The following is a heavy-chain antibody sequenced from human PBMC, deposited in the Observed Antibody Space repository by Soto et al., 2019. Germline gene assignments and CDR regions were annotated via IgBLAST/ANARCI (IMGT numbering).Heavy chain of an antibody. CDR3: ARVGSVAGTSDYYYYYGMDV. CDR1: GCTLTSYG. V-gene: IGHV1-18*04. CDR2: ISAYNGNT. D-gene: IGHD6-19*01. J-gene: IGHJ6*02. Sequence: ASVKVSCKASGCTLTSYGISWVRQAPGQGLEWMGWISAYNGNTNYAQKLQGRVTMTTDTSTSTAYMELRSLRSDDTAVYYCARVGSVAGTSDYYYYYGMDVWGQGTTVTVSS.